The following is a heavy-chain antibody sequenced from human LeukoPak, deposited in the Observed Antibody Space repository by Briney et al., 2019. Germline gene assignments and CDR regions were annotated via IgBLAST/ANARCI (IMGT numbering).Heavy chain of an antibody. CDR3: AASSSWYYFDY. V-gene: IGHV3-7*01. D-gene: IGHD6-13*01. CDR1: GFYFSSYW. CDR2: IKQDGSEK. J-gene: IGHJ4*02. Sequence: QPGGSLRLSCAASGFYFSSYWMSWVRQAPGKGLEWVANIKQDGSEKYYVDSVKGRFTISRDNAKNSLYLQMNSLRAEDTAVYYCAASSSWYYFDYWGQGTLVTVSS.